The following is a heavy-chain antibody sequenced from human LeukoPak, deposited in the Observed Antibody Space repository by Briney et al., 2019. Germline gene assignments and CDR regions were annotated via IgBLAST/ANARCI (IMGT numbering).Heavy chain of an antibody. D-gene: IGHD1-26*01. CDR2: ISYDGSNK. J-gene: IGHJ6*02. CDR1: GFTFSNYG. Sequence: GRSLRLSCAASGFTFSNYGMHWVRQAPGKGLEWVAVISYDGSNKYYADSVKGRFTISRDNSKNTLYLQMNSLRAEDTAVYYCAKDTGGSLYYYYGMDVWGQGTTVTVSS. V-gene: IGHV3-30*18. CDR3: AKDTGGSLYYYYGMDV.